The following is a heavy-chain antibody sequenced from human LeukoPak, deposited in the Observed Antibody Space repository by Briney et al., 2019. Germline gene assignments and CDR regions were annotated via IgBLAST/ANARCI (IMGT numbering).Heavy chain of an antibody. V-gene: IGHV1-46*01. Sequence: ASVKVSCKASGYTFTSYYMHWVRQAPGQGLEWMGIINPSGGSTSYAQKFQGRVTMTRDMSTSTVYMELSSLRSEDTAVYYCARDFKRITMVRGDNDAFDIWGQGTMVTVSS. CDR3: ARDFKRITMVRGDNDAFDI. J-gene: IGHJ3*02. CDR2: INPSGGST. CDR1: GYTFTSYY. D-gene: IGHD3-10*01.